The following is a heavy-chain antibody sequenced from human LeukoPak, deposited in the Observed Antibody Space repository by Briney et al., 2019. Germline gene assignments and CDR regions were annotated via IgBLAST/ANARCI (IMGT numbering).Heavy chain of an antibody. D-gene: IGHD3-22*01. V-gene: IGHV1-46*01. Sequence: ASVNVSCKASGYTFISYYMHWVRQAPGQGLEWMGVINPSGGSTSYAQKFQGRIIMTRDTSTSTVYMGLSSLRSEDTAVYYCARGRDITGYSDYWGREPWSPFPQ. CDR3: ARGRDITGYSDY. CDR2: INPSGGST. CDR1: GYTFISYY. J-gene: IGHJ4*02.